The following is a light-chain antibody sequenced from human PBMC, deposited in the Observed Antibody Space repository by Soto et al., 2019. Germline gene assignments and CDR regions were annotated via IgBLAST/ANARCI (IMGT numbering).Light chain of an antibody. Sequence: IQMTQSPSSVSASVGDRVTITCRASQGISRWLAWYQQKPGKAPKLLIYTASRLQSGVPSRFSGSGSGTDFTLTINRLEPEDFAVYYCQQYGNFPYTFGQGTKLEIK. CDR3: QQYGNFPYT. CDR1: QGISRW. J-gene: IGKJ2*01. V-gene: IGKV1-12*01. CDR2: TAS.